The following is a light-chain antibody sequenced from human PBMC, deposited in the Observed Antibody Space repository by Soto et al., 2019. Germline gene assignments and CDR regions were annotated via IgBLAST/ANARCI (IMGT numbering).Light chain of an antibody. CDR2: EVS. J-gene: IGLJ1*01. Sequence: QSALTQPASVSGSPEPSITMSCTGTSSDVGGYDYVSWYQQHPGEVPKLIIFEVSSRPAWISNRFSASKSGNTASLTISGLQAEDEADYYCSSYTTSSSYVFGTGTKVTVL. CDR3: SSYTTSSSYV. V-gene: IGLV2-14*01. CDR1: SSDVGGYDY.